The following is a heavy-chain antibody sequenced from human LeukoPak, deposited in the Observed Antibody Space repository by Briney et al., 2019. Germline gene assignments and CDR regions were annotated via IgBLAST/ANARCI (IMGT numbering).Heavy chain of an antibody. CDR3: TTDPLGGS. V-gene: IGHV3-15*01. CDR1: GFAIVSHG. CDR2: IKSKIDGGTA. Sequence: GGSLRLSCAASGFAIVSHGMSWVRQAPGKGLEWVGRIKSKIDGGTADYAAPVKGRFSISRDDSKNTLYQQMNSLKTEDTAVYYCTTDPLGGSWGQGALVTVSS. J-gene: IGHJ4*02. D-gene: IGHD3-16*01.